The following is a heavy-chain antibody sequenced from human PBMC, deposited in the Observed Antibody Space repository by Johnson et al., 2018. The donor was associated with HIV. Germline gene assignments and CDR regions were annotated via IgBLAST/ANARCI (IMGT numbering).Heavy chain of an antibody. D-gene: IGHD3-22*01. V-gene: IGHV3-11*04. J-gene: IGHJ3*02. CDR1: GFTFSDYY. CDR3: AKGIVVGVRAFDI. Sequence: QMQLVESGGGLVQPGGSLRLSCAASGFTFSDYYMSWIRQAPGKGLEWVSYISSSGSTIYYADSVKGRFTISRDNSKSTLYLQMNSLRAEDTAVYYCAKGIVVGVRAFDIWGQGTMVTVSS. CDR2: ISSSGSTI.